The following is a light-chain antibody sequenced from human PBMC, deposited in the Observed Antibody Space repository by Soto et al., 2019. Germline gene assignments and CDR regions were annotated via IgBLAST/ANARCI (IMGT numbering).Light chain of an antibody. Sequence: EIALTQSPGTLSLSPGERATLSCRPSQSVSSSYLAWYQQKPGQAPRLLIYGASSRATGIPDRFSGSGSGTDFTLTISRLEPEDFAVYYCQQYGRSPGWTFGQGTKVEIK. J-gene: IGKJ1*01. V-gene: IGKV3-20*01. CDR2: GAS. CDR1: QSVSSSY. CDR3: QQYGRSPGWT.